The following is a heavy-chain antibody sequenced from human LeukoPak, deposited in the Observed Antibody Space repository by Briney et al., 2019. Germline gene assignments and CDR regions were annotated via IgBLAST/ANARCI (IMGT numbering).Heavy chain of an antibody. CDR2: IRYDGSNK. J-gene: IGHJ4*02. Sequence: GGSLRLSCAASGFSFSSYGMHWVRQAPGKGLEWVAFIRYDGSNKYYADSVKGRFTISRDNAKNTLYLQMNSLRAEDTAVYYCARDRYYVLDYWGQGILVTVSS. CDR3: ARDRYYVLDY. D-gene: IGHD3-10*02. V-gene: IGHV3-30*02. CDR1: GFSFSSYG.